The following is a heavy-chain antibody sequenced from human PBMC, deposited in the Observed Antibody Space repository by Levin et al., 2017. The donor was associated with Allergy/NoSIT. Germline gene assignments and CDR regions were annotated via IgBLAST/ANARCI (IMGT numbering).Heavy chain of an antibody. V-gene: IGHV2-70*11. D-gene: IGHD3-10*01. CDR3: ARATNHYYGRGFDY. J-gene: IGHJ4*01. Sequence: SGPTLVKPTQTLTLTCTFSGFSLTTSGMCVSWIRQPPGNALEWLARIDWDDDKYYSTSLKTRLTISRDTSKNQVVLTMTSMDPVDTATYYCARATNHYYGRGFDYWGHGTPVTVSS. CDR1: GFSLTTSGMC. CDR2: IDWDDDK.